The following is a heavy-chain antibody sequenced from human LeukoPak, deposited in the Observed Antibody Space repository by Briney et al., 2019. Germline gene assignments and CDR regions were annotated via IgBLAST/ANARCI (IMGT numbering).Heavy chain of an antibody. V-gene: IGHV1-46*01. Sequence: GASVKVSCKASGYTFTSYYIHWVRQAPGQGLEWMGLINPSGGSTNYAQKFQGRVTMTTDTSTSTAYMELRSLRSDDTAVYYCARGSVTYFDYWGQGTLVTVSS. CDR1: GYTFTSYY. CDR3: ARGSVTYFDY. J-gene: IGHJ4*02. D-gene: IGHD2-21*02. CDR2: INPSGGST.